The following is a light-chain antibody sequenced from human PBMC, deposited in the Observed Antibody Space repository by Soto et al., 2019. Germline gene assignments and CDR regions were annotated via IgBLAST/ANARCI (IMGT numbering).Light chain of an antibody. CDR3: QQRSNWPLT. J-gene: IGKJ4*01. Sequence: LTQSSAILSLSPGARATLSCRASQSVSSYLAWYQQKPGQAPRLLIYDASNWATGIPARFSGSGSGTDFTLTISSLQPEDFAAYYCQQRSNWPLTFGGGAKVDIK. V-gene: IGKV3-11*01. CDR2: DAS. CDR1: QSVSSY.